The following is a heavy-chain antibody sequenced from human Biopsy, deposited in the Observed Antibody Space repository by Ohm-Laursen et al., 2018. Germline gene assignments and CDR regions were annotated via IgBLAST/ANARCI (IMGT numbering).Heavy chain of an antibody. J-gene: IGHJ2*01. CDR3: ARGLSSGWYGDFDV. Sequence: SLRLSCSASGFTFAHYAMHWVRQAPGKGLEWISLIWYDGTNEDYADSVKGRFTISRDNSKNTLYLQINTLTLEDTAFYYCARGLSSGWYGDFDVWGRGTLVTVSS. V-gene: IGHV3-33*01. CDR1: GFTFAHYA. CDR2: IWYDGTNE. D-gene: IGHD6-19*01.